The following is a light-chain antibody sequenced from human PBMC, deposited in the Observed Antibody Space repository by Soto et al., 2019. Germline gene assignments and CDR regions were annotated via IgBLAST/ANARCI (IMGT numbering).Light chain of an antibody. Sequence: QSVLTQPPSVSGSPGQSITISCTGTSSDDGGYNYVSWYQQHPGKAPKLMIYDVSNRPSGVSNRFSGSKSGNTASLTISGLQAEDEADYYCSSYTSSSTLVFGGGTKLTVL. J-gene: IGLJ2*01. CDR3: SSYTSSSTLV. CDR1: SSDDGGYNY. CDR2: DVS. V-gene: IGLV2-14*01.